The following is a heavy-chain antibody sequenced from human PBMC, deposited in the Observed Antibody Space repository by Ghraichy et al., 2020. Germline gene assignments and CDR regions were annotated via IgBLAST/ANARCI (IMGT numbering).Heavy chain of an antibody. CDR3: ASGASVGSDYYYYYGMDV. CDR2: MNPNSGNT. V-gene: IGHV1-8*01. D-gene: IGHD2-15*01. CDR1: GYTFTSYD. Sequence: ASVNVSCKASGYTFTSYDINWVRQATGQGLEWMGWMNPNSGNTGYAQKFQGRVTMTRNTSISTAYMELSSLRSEDTAVYYCASGASVGSDYYYYYGMDVWGQGTTVTVSS. J-gene: IGHJ6*02.